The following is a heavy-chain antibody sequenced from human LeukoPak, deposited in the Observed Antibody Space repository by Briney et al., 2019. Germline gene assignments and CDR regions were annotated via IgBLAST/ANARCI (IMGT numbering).Heavy chain of an antibody. D-gene: IGHD3-9*01. V-gene: IGHV3-23*01. CDR1: GFTFSSDA. Sequence: PGGSLRLSCAASGFTFSSDAMSWVRQAPGKGLEWVSAISGSGGRTYYADSVKGRFTISRDNSKNTLYLQMNSLRAEDTAVYYCADEYFYISTGYFAEYFQHWGQGTLVTDSS. CDR3: ADEYFYISTGYFAEYFQH. J-gene: IGHJ1*01. CDR2: ISGSGGRT.